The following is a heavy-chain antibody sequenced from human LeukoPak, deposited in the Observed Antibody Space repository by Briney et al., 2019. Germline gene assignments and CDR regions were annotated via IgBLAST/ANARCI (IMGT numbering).Heavy chain of an antibody. V-gene: IGHV4-4*07. Sequence: SSETLSLTCTVSGGSISSYYWSWIRQPAGKGLEWIGRIYTSGSTNYNPSLKSRVTISVDKSKNQFSLKLSSVTAADTAVYYCASSRDGYNQEDYWGQGTLVTVSS. J-gene: IGHJ4*02. CDR3: ASSRDGYNQEDY. CDR2: IYTSGST. CDR1: GGSISSYY. D-gene: IGHD5-24*01.